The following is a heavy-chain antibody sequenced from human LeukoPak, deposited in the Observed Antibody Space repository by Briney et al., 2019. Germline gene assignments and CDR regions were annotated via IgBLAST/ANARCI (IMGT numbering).Heavy chain of an antibody. CDR2: ISGSGGST. Sequence: PGGSLRLSCAASGFTFSSYAMSWVRQAPGKGLEWVSAISGSGGSTYYADSVKGRFTISRDNSKNTLYLQMSSLRAEDTAVYYCAKVQQWRGQCYFDYWGQGTLVTVSS. CDR1: GFTFSSYA. CDR3: AKVQQWRGQCYFDY. V-gene: IGHV3-23*01. D-gene: IGHD6-19*01. J-gene: IGHJ4*02.